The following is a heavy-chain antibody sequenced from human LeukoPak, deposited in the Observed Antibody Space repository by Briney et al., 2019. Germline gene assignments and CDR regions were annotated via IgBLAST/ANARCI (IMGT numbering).Heavy chain of an antibody. J-gene: IGHJ6*03. V-gene: IGHV4-61*02. CDR2: IYTSGST. CDR3: ARGHYYGSGSPPSYYYMDV. Sequence: SETLSLTCTVSGNSISSGDYYWSWIRQPAGKGLEWIGRIYTSGSTTYNPSLKSRVTISGDTSENQFSLKLSSVTAADTAVYYCARGHYYGSGSPPSYYYMDVWGKGTTVTVSS. CDR1: GNSISSGDYY. D-gene: IGHD3-10*01.